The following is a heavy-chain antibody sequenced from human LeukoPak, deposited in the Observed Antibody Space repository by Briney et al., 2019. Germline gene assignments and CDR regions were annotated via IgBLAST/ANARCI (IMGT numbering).Heavy chain of an antibody. Sequence: GGSLRLSCVASGFTFSSHAMSWVRQAPGKGLEWVSAISGSGVSTHYADSVEGRFTISRDKSKNTLYLQMNSLRAEDTAVYYCAKDASGSYSEYNWFDPWGQGTLVTVSS. CDR1: GFTFSSHA. V-gene: IGHV3-23*01. CDR3: AKDASGSYSEYNWFDP. CDR2: ISGSGVST. J-gene: IGHJ5*02. D-gene: IGHD1-26*01.